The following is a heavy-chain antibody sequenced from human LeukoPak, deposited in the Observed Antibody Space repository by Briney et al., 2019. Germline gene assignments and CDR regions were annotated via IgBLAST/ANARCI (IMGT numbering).Heavy chain of an antibody. CDR3: ATESRYAGYAHYFDY. CDR2: IIPIFDTT. V-gene: IGHV1-69*13. Sequence: SVKVSCKASGGTFSSYAISWVRQAPGQGLEWMGGIIPIFDTTIYAQTFQGRVTMTADDSTSTAYMELSSLTSEDTAVYYCATESRYAGYAHYFDYWGRGTLVTVSS. J-gene: IGHJ4*02. D-gene: IGHD5-12*01. CDR1: GGTFSSYA.